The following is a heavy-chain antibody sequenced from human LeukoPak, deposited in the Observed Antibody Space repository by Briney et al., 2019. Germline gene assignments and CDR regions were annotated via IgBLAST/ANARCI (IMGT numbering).Heavy chain of an antibody. V-gene: IGHV3-74*01. D-gene: IGHD5-18*01. CDR3: VRGQLWSYYHDY. CDR1: GFAFSSYW. Sequence: GGSLRLSCAASGFAFSSYWLHWVRQAPGKGLVWVSRIKGDERSTNYADSVKGRFTISRDNAKNTVYLEMNSLRAEDTAVYYCVRGQLWSYYHDYWGQGALVTVSS. CDR2: IKGDERST. J-gene: IGHJ4*02.